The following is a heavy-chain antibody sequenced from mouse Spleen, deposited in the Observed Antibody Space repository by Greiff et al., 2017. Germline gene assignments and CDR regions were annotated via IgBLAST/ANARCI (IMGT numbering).Heavy chain of an antibody. V-gene: IGHV5-15*01. D-gene: IGHD4-1*02. J-gene: IGHJ4*01. Sequence: EVMLVESGGGLVQPGGSLKLSCAASGFTFSDYGMAWVRQAPRKGPEWVAFISNLAYSIYYADTVTGRFTISRENAKNTLYLEMSSLRSEDTAMYYCARPTGTGYAMDYWGQGTSVTVSS. CDR2: ISNLAYSI. CDR3: ARPTGTGYAMDY. CDR1: GFTFSDYG.